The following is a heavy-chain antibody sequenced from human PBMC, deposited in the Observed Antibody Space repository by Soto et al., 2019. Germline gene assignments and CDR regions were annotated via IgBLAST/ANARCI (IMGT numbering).Heavy chain of an antibody. D-gene: IGHD5-12*01. CDR3: AKLNSGYNSWFVLCYFDY. J-gene: IGHJ4*02. Sequence: GGSLRLSCAASGFTFSSYAMSWVRQAPGKGLEWVSAISGSGGSTYYADSVKGRFTISRDNSKNTLYLQMNSLRAEDTAVYYCAKLNSGYNSWFVLCYFDYGGRETLVTVSS. CDR1: GFTFSSYA. CDR2: ISGSGGST. V-gene: IGHV3-23*01.